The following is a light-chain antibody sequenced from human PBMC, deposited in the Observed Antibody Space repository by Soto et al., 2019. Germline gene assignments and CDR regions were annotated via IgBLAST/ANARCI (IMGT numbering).Light chain of an antibody. CDR1: SSDIGSGYD. CDR2: ANS. CDR3: QSYDSSLSAWV. V-gene: IGLV1-40*01. J-gene: IGLJ3*02. Sequence: QSVLTQPPSVSGAPGQRVTISCTGSSSDIGSGYDVHWYQQLPGTAPKLLIYANSHRPSGVPDRFSGSKSVTSASLAINGLQAEDEADYYCQSYDSSLSAWVFGGGTKLTVL.